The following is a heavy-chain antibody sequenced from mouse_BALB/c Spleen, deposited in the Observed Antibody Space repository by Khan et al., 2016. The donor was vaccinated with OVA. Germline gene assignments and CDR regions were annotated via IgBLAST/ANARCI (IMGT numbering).Heavy chain of an antibody. D-gene: IGHD4-1*01. J-gene: IGHJ3*01. CDR1: GFTFSSYS. CDR3: ASHLTGSFAY. Sequence: DVKLVESGGDLVRPGGSLQLSCTASGFTFSSYSMSWVRQTPDKRLEWVATISSDGDYTYYPDNVKGRFTISRDNARNTLYLQMSSLKSEDTAMYYWASHLTGSFAYWGQGTLVTVSA. CDR2: ISSDGDYT. V-gene: IGHV5-6*02.